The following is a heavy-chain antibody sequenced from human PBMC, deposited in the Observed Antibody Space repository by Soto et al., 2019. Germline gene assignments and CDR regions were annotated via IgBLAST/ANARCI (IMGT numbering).Heavy chain of an antibody. CDR2: IYWDDDK. J-gene: IGHJ6*02. Sequence: QITLKESGPTLAKPTQTLTLTCSFSGFSLSTSGVGVGWIRQPPGKALEWLALIYWDDDKRYSQFLKSRLTITKDTSKNQVVLTMTNLDPVDTATYYCAHKASSGSFAHYGMGVWGQGTTVTVSS. D-gene: IGHD3-10*01. V-gene: IGHV2-5*02. CDR3: AHKASSGSFAHYGMGV. CDR1: GFSLSTSGVG.